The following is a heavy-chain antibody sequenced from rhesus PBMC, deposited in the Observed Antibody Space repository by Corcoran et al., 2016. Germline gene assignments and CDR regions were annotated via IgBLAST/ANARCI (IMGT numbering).Heavy chain of an antibody. CDR1: GGSMSSGYD. Sequence: VQLQESGPGVVKPSETLSLTCAVSGGSMSSGYDWSWIRQPPVKGLEWIGYIYGSRGSTNYNPARKNRGTSSNDASKNQCSLKLSSVTAADTAVDYCATRGEYSQVFDYWGQGVLVTVSS. V-gene: IGHV4-76*01. CDR2: IYGSRGST. J-gene: IGHJ4*01. D-gene: IGHD4-23*01. CDR3: ATRGEYSQVFDY.